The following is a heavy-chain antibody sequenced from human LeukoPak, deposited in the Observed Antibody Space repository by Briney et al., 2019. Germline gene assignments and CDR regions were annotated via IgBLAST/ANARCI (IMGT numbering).Heavy chain of an antibody. CDR1: GFTFDDYA. J-gene: IGHJ6*02. CDR3: AKELYSSSWLDYYGMGV. Sequence: QTGGSLRLSCAASGFTFDDYAMHWVRQAPGKGLEWVSGISWNSGNIGYADSVKGRFTISRDNAKNSLYLQMNSLRAEDTALYYCAKELYSSSWLDYYGMGVWGQGTTVTVSS. D-gene: IGHD6-13*01. V-gene: IGHV3-9*01. CDR2: ISWNSGNI.